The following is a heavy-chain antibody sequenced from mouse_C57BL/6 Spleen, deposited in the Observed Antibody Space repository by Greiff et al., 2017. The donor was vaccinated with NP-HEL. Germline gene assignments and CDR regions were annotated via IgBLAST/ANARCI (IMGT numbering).Heavy chain of an antibody. CDR1: GFNIKDYY. CDR2: IDPEDGDT. D-gene: IGHD1-1*01. CDR3: TGYYGSSWGFDY. V-gene: IGHV14-1*01. Sequence: VQLQQSGAELVRPGASVKLSCTASGFNIKDYYMHWVKQRPEQGLEWIGRIDPEDGDTEYAPKFQGKATMTADTSSNTAYLQLSSLTSEDTAVYYCTGYYGSSWGFDYWGQGTTLTVSS. J-gene: IGHJ2*01.